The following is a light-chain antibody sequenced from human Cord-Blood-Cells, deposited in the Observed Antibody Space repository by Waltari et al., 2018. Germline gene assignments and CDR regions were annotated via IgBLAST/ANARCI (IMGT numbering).Light chain of an antibody. J-gene: IGLJ3*02. V-gene: IGLV2-23*01. CDR3: CSYAGSSTWV. CDR1: RSAVGSYNL. Sequence: QSALTQPTSVSGSPGQSITISCTATRSAVGSYNLVSWYQQHPGKAPKLMIYEGSKRPSGVSNRFSGSKSGNTASLTISGLQAEDEADYYCCSYAGSSTWVFGGGTKLTVL. CDR2: EGS.